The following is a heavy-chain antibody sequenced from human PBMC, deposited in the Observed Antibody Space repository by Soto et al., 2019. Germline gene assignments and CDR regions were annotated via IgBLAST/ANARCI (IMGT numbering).Heavy chain of an antibody. J-gene: IGHJ6*02. CDR1: GFSFDDYA. Sequence: EVQVVESGGGLVQPGRSLRLSCAASGFSFDDYAMHWVRQAPGQGLEWVSGISWNSGTIGYADSVKGRFTISRDNAKSSLYLQMNSLRAEDTALYYCAKSTGGTANGMGVWGQGTTVTVSS. CDR3: AKSTGGTANGMGV. D-gene: IGHD2-8*02. CDR2: ISWNSGTI. V-gene: IGHV3-9*01.